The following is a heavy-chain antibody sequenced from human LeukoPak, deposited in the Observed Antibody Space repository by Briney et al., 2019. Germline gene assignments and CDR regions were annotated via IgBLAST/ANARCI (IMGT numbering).Heavy chain of an antibody. D-gene: IGHD4-17*01. CDR1: GFTFTNYA. CDR3: ANREKGTTGRFFDY. J-gene: IGHJ4*02. V-gene: IGHV3-23*01. CDR2: ISEGVGNT. Sequence: PGGSLRLSCAASGFTFTNYAMTWVRQAPGKGLEWVSGISEGVGNTYYADSVKGRFTISRDHSKNTLYQQMNSLRAEDTALYYCANREKGTTGRFFDYWGQGTLVTVSS.